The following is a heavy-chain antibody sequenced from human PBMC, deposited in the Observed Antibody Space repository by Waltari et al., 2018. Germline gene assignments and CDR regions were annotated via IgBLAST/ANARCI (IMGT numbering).Heavy chain of an antibody. D-gene: IGHD3-10*01. J-gene: IGHJ4*02. CDR3: ARDGGFTVRGVIDC. CDR1: GFTFSSYA. V-gene: IGHV3-30*01. CDR2: ISYDGNNK. Sequence: QVQLVESGGGVVQPGRSLRLSCAASGFTFSSYAMHWVRQAPGKGLEWVTLISYDGNNKYYADSVKGRFTLSRDNSKNTLFLQINSLRTEDTAVYYCARDGGFTVRGVIDCWGQGTLVTVSS.